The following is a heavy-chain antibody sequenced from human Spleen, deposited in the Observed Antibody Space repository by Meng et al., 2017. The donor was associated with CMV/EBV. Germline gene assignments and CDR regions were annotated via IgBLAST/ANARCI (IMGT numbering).Heavy chain of an antibody. D-gene: IGHD2-2*01. CDR1: GFTFSSYS. J-gene: IGHJ6*02. CDR3: ARDEIPATALSYYYGMDV. CDR2: ISSSSSYI. Sequence: LSLTCAASGFTFSSYSMNWVRQAPGKGLEWVSSISSSSSYIYYADSVKGRFTISRDNAKNSLYLQMNSLRAEDTAVYYCARDEIPATALSYYYGMDVWGQGTTVTVSS. V-gene: IGHV3-21*01.